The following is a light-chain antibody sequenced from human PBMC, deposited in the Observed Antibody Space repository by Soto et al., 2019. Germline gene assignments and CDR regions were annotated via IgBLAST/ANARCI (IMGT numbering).Light chain of an antibody. CDR3: CSYTTSSTYV. Sequence: QSALTQPASVSGSPGQSITISCTGTITDVGGYDYVSWYQQHPGKAPKVMIYDVSNRPSGVSNRFSGSKSGNTASLTISGLQAEDEADYYCCSYTTSSTYVFGTGTKLTVL. J-gene: IGLJ1*01. CDR2: DVS. V-gene: IGLV2-14*01. CDR1: ITDVGGYDY.